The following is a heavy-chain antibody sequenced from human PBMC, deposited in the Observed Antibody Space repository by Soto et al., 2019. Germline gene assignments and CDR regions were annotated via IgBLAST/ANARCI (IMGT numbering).Heavy chain of an antibody. V-gene: IGHV1-46*03. CDR2: INPSGGST. CDR1: GYTFTSYY. D-gene: IGHD2-21*02. Sequence: QVHLVQSGAEVREPGASVKVSCKASGYTFTSYYIHWVRQAPGQGLEWMGIINPSGGSTRFAQKFQGIVAMTRDTSPRTVYMELSSLRSEDTAMYYCARDGVPYWGGDCHFDYWGKGTLVTVSS. CDR3: ARDGVPYWGGDCHFDY. J-gene: IGHJ4*02.